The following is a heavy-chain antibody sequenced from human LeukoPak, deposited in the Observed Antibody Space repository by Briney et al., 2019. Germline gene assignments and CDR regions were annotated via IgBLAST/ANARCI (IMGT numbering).Heavy chain of an antibody. Sequence: SVKVSCKASGGTFSSYAISWVRQAPGQGLEWMGGIIPIFGTANYAQKFQGRVTITTDESTSTAYMELSSLRSDDTAVYYCARDPADPQQLAFDYWGQGTLVTVSS. CDR2: IIPIFGTA. CDR1: GGTFSSYA. CDR3: ARDPADPQQLAFDY. V-gene: IGHV1-69*05. J-gene: IGHJ4*02. D-gene: IGHD6-13*01.